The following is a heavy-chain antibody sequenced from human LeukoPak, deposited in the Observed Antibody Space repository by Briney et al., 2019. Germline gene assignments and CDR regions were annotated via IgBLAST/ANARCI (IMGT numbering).Heavy chain of an antibody. CDR2: MNPNSGNT. CDR1: GYTFTSYD. Sequence: ASVKVSCKASGYTFTSYDISWVRQATGQGLEWMGWMNPNSGNTGYAQKFQGRVTMTRNTSISTAYMELSSLRSEDTAVYYCARVLCRSSLHPSCVWTLDYWGQGTLVTVSS. D-gene: IGHD2/OR15-2a*01. J-gene: IGHJ4*02. V-gene: IGHV1-8*01. CDR3: ARVLCRSSLHPSCVWTLDY.